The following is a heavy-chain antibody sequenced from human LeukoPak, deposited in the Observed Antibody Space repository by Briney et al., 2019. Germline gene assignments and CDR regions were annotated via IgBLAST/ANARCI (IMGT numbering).Heavy chain of an antibody. Sequence: GGSLRLSCAASGFTFSSYDMIWLRQAPGKGLEWVSAISGSGGSTYYADSVKGRFTISRDNSKNTLYLQMNSLRAEDTAVYYCAKDRSPLDYWGQGTLVTVSS. J-gene: IGHJ4*02. V-gene: IGHV3-23*01. CDR2: ISGSGGST. CDR1: GFTFSSYD. CDR3: AKDRSPLDY. D-gene: IGHD3-16*02.